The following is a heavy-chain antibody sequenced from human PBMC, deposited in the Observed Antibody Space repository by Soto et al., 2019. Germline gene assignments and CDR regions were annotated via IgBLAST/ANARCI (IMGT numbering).Heavy chain of an antibody. CDR2: IFSNDEK. CDR1: GFSLSNARMG. Sequence: QVTLKESGPVLVKPTETLTLTCTVSGFSLSNARMGVSWIRQPPGKALEWLAHIFSNDEKSYSTSLKSRLTISKDTSKSQVVLTITNMDPVDPATYYCARIGTTGAMGYGDYEPPFDYWGQGTLVTVSS. V-gene: IGHV2-26*01. J-gene: IGHJ4*02. D-gene: IGHD4-17*01. CDR3: ARIGTTGAMGYGDYEPPFDY.